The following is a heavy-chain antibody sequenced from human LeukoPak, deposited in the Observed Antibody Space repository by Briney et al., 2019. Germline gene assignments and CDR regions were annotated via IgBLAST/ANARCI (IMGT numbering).Heavy chain of an antibody. Sequence: SVKVSCKASVGTFSSYAISWVRQAPGQGLEWVGGIIPIFGTANYAQKFQGRLTITADKSTSTAYMELSSLRSEDTAVYYCARVPTPNCSSTSCYQKVAPKYYFDYWGQGTLVTVSS. D-gene: IGHD2-2*01. CDR1: VGTFSSYA. CDR3: ARVPTPNCSSTSCYQKVAPKYYFDY. J-gene: IGHJ4*02. CDR2: IIPIFGTA. V-gene: IGHV1-69*06.